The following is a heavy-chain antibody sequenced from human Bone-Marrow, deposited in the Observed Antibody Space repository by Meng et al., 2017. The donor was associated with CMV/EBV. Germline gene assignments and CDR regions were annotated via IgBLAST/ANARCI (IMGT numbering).Heavy chain of an antibody. CDR1: GFTFSDYY. CDR3: ARETYYYDSSGSDYFDY. Sequence: GESLKISCAASGFTFSDYYMNWVRQAPGKGLAWVSSISSSSAIYYADSVKGRFTISRDNARNSLYLQMNSLRAEDTAVYYCARETYYYDSSGSDYFDYWGQGTLVTVSS. V-gene: IGHV3-69-1*02. J-gene: IGHJ4*02. CDR2: ISSSSAI. D-gene: IGHD3-22*01.